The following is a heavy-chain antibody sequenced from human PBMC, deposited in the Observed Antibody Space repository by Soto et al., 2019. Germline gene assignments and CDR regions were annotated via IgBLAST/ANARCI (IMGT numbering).Heavy chain of an antibody. CDR1: GGSFSAYY. CDR3: ARVGSGFDY. D-gene: IGHD5-12*01. V-gene: IGHV4-34*01. J-gene: IGHJ4*02. Sequence: QVQLQQWGAGLLKPSETLSLTCGVYGGSFSAYYWSWIRQPPGKGLEWIGEINHGGSTNYSPSLKSRVTISVDTSQNQLSLMLTSVTAADTAVYYCARVGSGFDYWGQGTLVTVSS. CDR2: INHGGST.